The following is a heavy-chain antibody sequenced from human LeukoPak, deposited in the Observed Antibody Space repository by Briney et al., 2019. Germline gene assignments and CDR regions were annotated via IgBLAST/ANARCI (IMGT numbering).Heavy chain of an antibody. CDR2: INAGNGNT. CDR3: VTGYSSSWYNY. D-gene: IGHD6-13*01. CDR1: GYTFSSYA. Sequence: ASVKVSCKPSGYTFSSYAMHWVRQAPGQRLEWMGWINAGNGNTKYSQKFQGRVTITRDTSASTAYMELSSLRSEDTAVYYCVTGYSSSWYNYWGQGTLVTVSS. J-gene: IGHJ4*02. V-gene: IGHV1-3*01.